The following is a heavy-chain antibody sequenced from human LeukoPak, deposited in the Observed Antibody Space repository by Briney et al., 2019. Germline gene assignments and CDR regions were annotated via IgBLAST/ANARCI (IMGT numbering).Heavy chain of an antibody. J-gene: IGHJ4*02. CDR2: IYHSGST. CDR3: AGDFGSGSYRFDY. D-gene: IGHD3-10*01. Sequence: PSETLPLTCAVSGASISSGDYSWSWIRQPPGKGLEWIGYIYHSGSTTYNPSLKSRLTISLDRSKNQFSLKLSSVTAADTAVYYCAGDFGSGSYRFDYWGQGTLVTVSS. V-gene: IGHV4-30-2*01. CDR1: GASISSGDYS.